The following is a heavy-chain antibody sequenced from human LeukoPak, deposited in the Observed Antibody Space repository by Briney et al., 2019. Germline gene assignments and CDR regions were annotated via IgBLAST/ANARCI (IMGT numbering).Heavy chain of an antibody. CDR3: ARVGGWDSSGYYLDY. D-gene: IGHD3-22*01. Sequence: GASVKVSCKASGYTFTSYYMHWVRQAPGQGLEWMGIINPSSGTTGYAQKFQGRVTMTRDTSTSTVYMELSSLRSEDTAVYYCARVGGWDSSGYYLDYWGQGTLVTVSS. CDR2: INPSSGTT. V-gene: IGHV1-46*01. J-gene: IGHJ4*02. CDR1: GYTFTSYY.